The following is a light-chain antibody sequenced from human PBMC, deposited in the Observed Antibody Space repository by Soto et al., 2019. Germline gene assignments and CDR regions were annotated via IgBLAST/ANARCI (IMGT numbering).Light chain of an antibody. Sequence: SLFALAPGTLSLSPGEGATLTWRASQMVSNFLAWYQHKPGQAPRLLLYDASIRAAGVPARFSGSGSGTDSSLTISSLEPEDFAIYCCQQSSNWPPWTFGQGTKVDIK. V-gene: IGKV3-11*01. CDR1: QMVSNF. CDR2: DAS. CDR3: QQSSNWPPWT. J-gene: IGKJ1*01.